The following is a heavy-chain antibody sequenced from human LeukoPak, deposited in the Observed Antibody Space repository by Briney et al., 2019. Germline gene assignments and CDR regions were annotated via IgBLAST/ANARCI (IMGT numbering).Heavy chain of an antibody. D-gene: IGHD1-26*01. V-gene: IGHV4-39*07. CDR2: IYYSGST. J-gene: IGHJ4*02. CDR3: ARAIVGVIFY. Sequence: PETLSLTCTVSGCSISSSSYYWGWIRQPPGKGLEWIGSIYYSGSTYYNPSLKSRVTISVDTSKNQFSLKLSSVTAADTAVYYCARAIVGVIFYWGQGTLVTVSS. CDR1: GCSISSSSYY.